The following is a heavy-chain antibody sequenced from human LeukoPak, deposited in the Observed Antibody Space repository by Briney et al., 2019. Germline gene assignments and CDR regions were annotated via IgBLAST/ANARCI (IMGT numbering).Heavy chain of an antibody. J-gene: IGHJ4*02. CDR1: GXTFSSYA. Sequence: GGSLRLSCAASGXTFSSYAMSWVRQVPGKGLEWVSVISASGGSPNYADSVKGRFTISRDNSKDTLYLQMNSLRVDDTAVYYCAKDVSFGSNPDYFDYWGQGTLVTVSS. CDR2: ISASGGSP. V-gene: IGHV3-23*01. CDR3: AKDVSFGSNPDYFDY. D-gene: IGHD3-10*01.